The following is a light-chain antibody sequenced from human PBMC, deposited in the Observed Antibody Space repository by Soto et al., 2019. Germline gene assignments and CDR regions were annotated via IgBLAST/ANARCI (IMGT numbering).Light chain of an antibody. CDR3: LQHNSYPLT. Sequence: DVQMTQSPSSLSASVGDRVTITCRASQSVTTYLNWYQQKPGRAPDLLIYAASSLQSGVPSRFSGSGSGTEFTLTISSLQPEDFATYYCLQHNSYPLTFGGGTKV. V-gene: IGKV1-17*01. J-gene: IGKJ4*01. CDR2: AAS. CDR1: QSVTTY.